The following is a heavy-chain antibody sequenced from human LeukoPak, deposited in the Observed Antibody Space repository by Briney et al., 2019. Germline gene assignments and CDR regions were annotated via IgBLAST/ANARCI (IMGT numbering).Heavy chain of an antibody. CDR2: ISGSGGST. D-gene: IGHD3-10*01. CDR3: AKDPLLYGGYFDY. CDR1: GFTLRSYA. Sequence: GGSLRLSCAASGFTLRSYAMSWVRQAPGKGLEWVSAISGSGGSTYYADSVKGRFTISRDNSKNTLYLQMNSLRAEDTAVYYCAKDPLLYGGYFDYWGQGTLVTVSS. J-gene: IGHJ4*02. V-gene: IGHV3-23*01.